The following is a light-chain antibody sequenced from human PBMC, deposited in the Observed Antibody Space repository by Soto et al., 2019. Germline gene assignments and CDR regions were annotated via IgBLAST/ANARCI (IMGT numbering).Light chain of an antibody. CDR3: QQYDRYTPLT. V-gene: IGKV1-5*01. J-gene: IGKJ4*01. CDR1: QSSSSW. Sequence: DIQMTQSPSTLSASVGDRVTITCQASQSSSSWLAWYQQKPGKAPKLLIYDAYSLESGTPSRFSGRRSGTEFTLTIASVQPEDFATYYCQQYDRYTPLTFGGGTKVEI. CDR2: DAY.